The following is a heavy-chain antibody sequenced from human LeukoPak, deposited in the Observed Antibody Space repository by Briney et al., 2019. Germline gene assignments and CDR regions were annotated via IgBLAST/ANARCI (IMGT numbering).Heavy chain of an antibody. V-gene: IGHV3-21*01. CDR1: GFTFTTYN. CDR2: ISTSGSYI. D-gene: IGHD1-26*01. CDR3: AGGPQYSGSYGD. Sequence: GGSLRLSCVASGFTFTTYNMNWVRQAPGKGLEWVSSISTSGSYIYYADSVKGRFTISRDNAKNSVSLQMNSLRADDTGLYFCAGGPQYSGSYGDWGQGTLVTVSS. J-gene: IGHJ4*02.